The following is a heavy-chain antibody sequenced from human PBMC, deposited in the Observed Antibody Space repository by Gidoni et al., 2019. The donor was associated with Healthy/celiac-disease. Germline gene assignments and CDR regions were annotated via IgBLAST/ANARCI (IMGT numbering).Heavy chain of an antibody. D-gene: IGHD6-13*01. V-gene: IGHV1-46*01. CDR3: ARDPAPGIAAAAPFDY. J-gene: IGHJ4*02. CDR2: INPSGGST. Sequence: QVQLVQSGAEVKKPGASVKVSCKASGYTFTSYYMHWVRQAPGQGLEWMGIINPSGGSTSYAQKFQGRVTMTRDTSTSTVYMELSSLRSEDTAVYYCARDPAPGIAAAAPFDYWGQGTLVTVSS. CDR1: GYTFTSYY.